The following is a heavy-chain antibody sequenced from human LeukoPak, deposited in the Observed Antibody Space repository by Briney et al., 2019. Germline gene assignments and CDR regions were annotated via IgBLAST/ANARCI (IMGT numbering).Heavy chain of an antibody. CDR1: GGSFSGYY. D-gene: IGHD2-2*01. CDR2: INHSGST. J-gene: IGHJ4*02. CDR3: ARGGCCSSTSCYYGRVDY. V-gene: IGHV4-34*01. Sequence: SETLSLTCAVYGGSFSGYYWSWIRQPPGKGLEWIGEINHSGSTNYNPSLKSRVTISVDTSKNQFSLKLSSVTAADTAVYYCARGGCCSSTSCYYGRVDYWGQGTLVTVSS.